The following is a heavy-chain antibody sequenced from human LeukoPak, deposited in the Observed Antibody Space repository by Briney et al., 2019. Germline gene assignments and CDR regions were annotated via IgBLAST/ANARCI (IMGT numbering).Heavy chain of an antibody. CDR3: ARGRHRYCSSTSCYTRAAAANDMDV. J-gene: IGHJ6*03. Sequence: GGSLRLSCAAFGLTFSTYTMHWVRPAPGKGLEWGGFTSYVGTEEYYADSVKARFTISRDNSKNTPYLQMNSLRAEDTAVYYCARGRHRYCSSTSCYTRAAAANDMDVWGKGTTVTVSS. V-gene: IGHV3-30*07. CDR1: GLTFSTYT. D-gene: IGHD2-2*02. CDR2: TSYVGTEE.